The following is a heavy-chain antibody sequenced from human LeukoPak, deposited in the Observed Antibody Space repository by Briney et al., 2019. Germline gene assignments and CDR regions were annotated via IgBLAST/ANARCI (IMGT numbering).Heavy chain of an antibody. CDR1: GYTFTSYS. V-gene: IGHV1-18*01. CDR3: ARDRIQLPFDY. D-gene: IGHD5-18*01. Sequence: ASVKVSCKASGYTFTSYSISWVRQAPGQGLEWMGWISAYNGNTNYAQKLQGRVTITRDTSASTAYMELSSLRSEDTAVYYCARDRIQLPFDYWGQGTLVTVSS. CDR2: ISAYNGNT. J-gene: IGHJ4*02.